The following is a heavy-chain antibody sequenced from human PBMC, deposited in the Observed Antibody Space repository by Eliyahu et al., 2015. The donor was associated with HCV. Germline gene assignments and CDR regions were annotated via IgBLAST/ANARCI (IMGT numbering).Heavy chain of an antibody. Sequence: EVQLVXSGGGLVQPGGSLXLSCAASGFTFSSYWMHWVRQAPGKGXVWGSRINSDGSSTSYADSVKGRFTISRDNAKNTLYLQMNSLRAEDTAVYYCAREGSSHFDLWGRGTLVTVSS. D-gene: IGHD1-26*01. V-gene: IGHV3-74*01. CDR2: INSDGSST. CDR3: AREGSSHFDL. J-gene: IGHJ2*01. CDR1: GFTFSSYW.